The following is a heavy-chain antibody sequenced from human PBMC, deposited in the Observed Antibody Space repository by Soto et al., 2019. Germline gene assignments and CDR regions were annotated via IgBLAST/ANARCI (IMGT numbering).Heavy chain of an antibody. CDR1: GGSISSSSYY. J-gene: IGHJ3*02. Sequence: SETLSLTCTVSGGSISSSSYYWGWIRQPPGKGLERIGSIYYSGSTYYNPSLKSRVTISVDTSKNQFSLKLSSVTAADTAFYYCARLGVCSGGSCYGAFDIWGQGTMVTVSS. V-gene: IGHV4-39*01. D-gene: IGHD2-15*01. CDR3: ARLGVCSGGSCYGAFDI. CDR2: IYYSGST.